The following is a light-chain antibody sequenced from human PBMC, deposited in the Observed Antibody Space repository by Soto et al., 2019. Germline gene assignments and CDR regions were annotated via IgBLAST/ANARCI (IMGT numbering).Light chain of an antibody. CDR3: QQANSFPLT. V-gene: IGKV1D-12*01. J-gene: IGKJ4*01. Sequence: IPMTQSPDSVSASVGDTITITCRASQAISNWIAWYQQKPGQAPKILIYAASTLQGGVPLRFSGSGSGTDFTLTISSLQPEDFATYYCQQANSFPLTFGGGTRVEVK. CDR1: QAISNW. CDR2: AAS.